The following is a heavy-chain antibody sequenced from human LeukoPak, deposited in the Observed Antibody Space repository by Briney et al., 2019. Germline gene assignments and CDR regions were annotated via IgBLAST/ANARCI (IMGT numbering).Heavy chain of an antibody. V-gene: IGHV1-46*01. J-gene: IGHJ4*02. Sequence: ASVKVSCKTSGYTFTSYYMHWVRQAPGQGLEWMGIINPSGGSTSYAQKFQGRVTMTRDMSTSTDYMELSSLRSEDTAVYYCATAFGYYDSSGYPIHNFDYWGQGTLVTVSS. CDR3: ATAFGYYDSSGYPIHNFDY. CDR2: INPSGGST. D-gene: IGHD3-22*01. CDR1: GYTFTSYY.